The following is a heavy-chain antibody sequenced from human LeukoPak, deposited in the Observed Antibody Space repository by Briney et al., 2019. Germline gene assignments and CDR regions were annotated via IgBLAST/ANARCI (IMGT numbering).Heavy chain of an antibody. D-gene: IGHD3-22*01. CDR1: GGSFSGYY. CDR3: ARDVAYYYDSSGYYDY. J-gene: IGHJ4*02. CDR2: INHSGST. V-gene: IGHV4-34*01. Sequence: SETLSLICAVYGGSFSGYYWSWIRQPPGKGLEWSREINHSGSTNYNPSLKSRVTISVDTSKNQFSLKLSSVTAADTAVYYCARDVAYYYDSSGYYDYWGQGTLVTVSS.